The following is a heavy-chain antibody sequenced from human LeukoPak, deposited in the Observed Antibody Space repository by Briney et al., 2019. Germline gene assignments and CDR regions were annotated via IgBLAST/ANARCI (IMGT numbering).Heavy chain of an antibody. CDR3: ARYCTGGSCYGVYYGMDV. CDR2: ISGGGGST. Sequence: QPGGSLRLSCAASGFTFNTYAMSWVRQAPGKGLEWVSGISGGGGSTQYADSVKGRFTISRDNSKNTLYLQMNSLRAEDTAVYYCARYCTGGSCYGVYYGMDVWGQGTTVTVSS. D-gene: IGHD2-15*01. CDR1: GFTFNTYA. J-gene: IGHJ6*02. V-gene: IGHV3-23*01.